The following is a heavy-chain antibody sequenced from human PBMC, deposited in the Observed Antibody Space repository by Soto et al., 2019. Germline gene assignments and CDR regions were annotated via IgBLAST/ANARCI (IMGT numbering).Heavy chain of an antibody. CDR1: GGTFSSYA. D-gene: IGHD4-17*01. Sequence: QVQLVQSGAEVKKPGSSVKVSCKASGGTFSSYAISWVRQAPRQGLEWMGGIIPIFGTANYAQKFQGRVTITADESTSTAYLELGSLRSEDTAVYYCARANGDYGIDYWHFDLWGRGTLVTVSS. V-gene: IGHV1-69*12. CDR3: ARANGDYGIDYWHFDL. J-gene: IGHJ2*01. CDR2: IIPIFGTA.